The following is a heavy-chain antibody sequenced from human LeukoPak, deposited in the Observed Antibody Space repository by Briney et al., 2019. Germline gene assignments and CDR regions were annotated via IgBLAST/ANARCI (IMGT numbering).Heavy chain of an antibody. J-gene: IGHJ4*02. CDR3: AKDPVGYYDSSGYLPSGYFDY. V-gene: IGHV3-7*05. CDR2: IKQDGSEK. D-gene: IGHD3-22*01. Sequence: PGGSLRLSCAASRFTFSSYWMSWVRQAPGKGLEWVANIKQDGSEKYYVDSVKGRFTISRDNAKNSLYLQMNSLRAEDTAVYYCAKDPVGYYDSSGYLPSGYFDYWGQGTLVTVSS. CDR1: RFTFSSYW.